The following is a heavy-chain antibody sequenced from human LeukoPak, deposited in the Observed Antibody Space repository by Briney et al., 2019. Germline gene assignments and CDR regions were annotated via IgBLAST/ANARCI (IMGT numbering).Heavy chain of an antibody. CDR1: GFTFSSYV. D-gene: IGHD1-7*01. CDR2: ISGSGSST. Sequence: GGSLRLSCAASGFTFSSYVMSWVRQAPGKGLEWVSAISGSGSSTYYADSVQGRFTISRDNSKNTLYLQMNSLRAEDTAVYYCANFELATYGAWGQGTLVTVSS. CDR3: ANFELATYGA. J-gene: IGHJ5*02. V-gene: IGHV3-23*01.